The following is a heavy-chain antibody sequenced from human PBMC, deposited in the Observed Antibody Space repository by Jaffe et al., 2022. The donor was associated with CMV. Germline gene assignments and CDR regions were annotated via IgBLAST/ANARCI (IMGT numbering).Heavy chain of an antibody. CDR2: IIPIFGTA. CDR1: GGTFSSYA. Sequence: QVQLVQSGAEVKKPGSSVKVSCKASGGTFSSYAISWVRQAPGQGLEWMGGIIPIFGTANYAQKFQGRVTITADESTSTAYMELSSLRSEDTAVYYCARLVRPDFWSGYSHYYYYYGMDVWGQGTTVTVSS. D-gene: IGHD3-3*01. V-gene: IGHV1-69*01. J-gene: IGHJ6*02. CDR3: ARLVRPDFWSGYSHYYYYYGMDV.